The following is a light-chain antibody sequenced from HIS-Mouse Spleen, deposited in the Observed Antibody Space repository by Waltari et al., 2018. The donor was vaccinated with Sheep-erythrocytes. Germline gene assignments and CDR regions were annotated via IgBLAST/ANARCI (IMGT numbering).Light chain of an antibody. CDR1: SSDVGGYHY. J-gene: IGLJ3*02. Sequence: QSALTQPASVSGSPGQSITISCTGTSSDVGGYHYVSWYQQHPGKAPKLMIYEVSNRPSGVSNRFSGSKSGNTASLTISGLQAEDEADYYCSLYTSSSTWVFGGGTKLTVL. CDR3: SLYTSSSTWV. CDR2: EVS. V-gene: IGLV2-14*01.